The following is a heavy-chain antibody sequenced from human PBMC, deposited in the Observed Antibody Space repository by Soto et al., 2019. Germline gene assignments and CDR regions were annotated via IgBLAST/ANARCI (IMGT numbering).Heavy chain of an antibody. CDR1: GFSLSTSGVG. D-gene: IGHD6-13*01. J-gene: IGHJ5*02. CDR3: AHTREQQLVEVWFDP. V-gene: IGHV2-5*02. Sequence: QITLKESGPTLVKPTQTLTLTCTFSGFSLSTSGVGVGWIRQPPGKALEWLALIYWDDDKRYSPSLKSRLTITEDTSKKQVVLTMTNMDPVDTATYSCAHTREQQLVEVWFDPWGQGTLVTVAS. CDR2: IYWDDDK.